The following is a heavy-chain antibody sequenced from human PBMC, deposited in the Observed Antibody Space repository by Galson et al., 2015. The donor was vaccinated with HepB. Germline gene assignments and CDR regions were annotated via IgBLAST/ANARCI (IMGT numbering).Heavy chain of an antibody. CDR2: INPSGGST. CDR1: GYTFSDYY. V-gene: IGHV1-46*04. D-gene: IGHD6-19*01. J-gene: IGHJ4*01. Sequence: SVKVSCKASGYTFSDYYMHWVRQAPGQGLEWVAKINPSGGSTNYAQKLQDRVTMTRDTSTSTVYMELTSLRSEDTAVYYCAREGSRGWYYFDYWGQGTLVTVSS. CDR3: AREGSRGWYYFDY.